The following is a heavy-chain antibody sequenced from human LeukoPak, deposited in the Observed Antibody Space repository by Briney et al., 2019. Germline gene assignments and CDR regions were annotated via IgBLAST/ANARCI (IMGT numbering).Heavy chain of an antibody. CDR3: ARAELTVGGAFDI. J-gene: IGHJ3*02. CDR2: INHSGST. Sequence: SETLSLTCAVYGGSFSGYYWSWIRQPPGKGLEWIGEINHSGSTNYNPSLKSRVTISVDTSKNQFSLKLSSVTAADTAVYYCARAELTVGGAFDIWGQGTMVTVSS. V-gene: IGHV4-34*01. D-gene: IGHD1-14*01. CDR1: GGSFSGYY.